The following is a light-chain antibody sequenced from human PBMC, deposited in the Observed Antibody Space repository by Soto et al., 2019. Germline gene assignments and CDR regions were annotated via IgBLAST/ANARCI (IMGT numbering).Light chain of an antibody. Sequence: DIVMTQSPDSLAVSLGERATINCKSSQSVLYSPNNKNSLAWYQQKPGQPPKLFIYWASIRESGVPDRFGGSGSATSLTRTTSSLQADDVAVYYCQQYYRTPPTFGQGTKVDIK. CDR2: WAS. CDR3: QQYYRTPPT. V-gene: IGKV4-1*01. CDR1: QSVLYSPNNKNS. J-gene: IGKJ1*01.